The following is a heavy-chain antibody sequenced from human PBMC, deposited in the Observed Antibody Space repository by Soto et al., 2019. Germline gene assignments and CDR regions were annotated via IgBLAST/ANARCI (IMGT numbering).Heavy chain of an antibody. J-gene: IGHJ5*02. CDR3: ARCAYYDFWSGYS. CDR2: IYHSGSP. CDR1: GDTISTGGYT. D-gene: IGHD3-3*01. V-gene: IGHV4-30-2*03. Sequence: PSETLSLTCDVSGDTISTGGYTWAWIRQPPGKALEWIGRIYHSGSPYYNPSLKSRVTISVDTSKNQFSLKLSSVTAADTAVYYCARCAYYDFWSGYSWGQGTLVTVSS.